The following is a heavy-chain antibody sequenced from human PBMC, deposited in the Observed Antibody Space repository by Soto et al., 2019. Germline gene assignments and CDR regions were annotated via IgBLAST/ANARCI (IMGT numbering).Heavy chain of an antibody. CDR3: AKVRSTTIFDVVSLFDY. Sequence: GGSLRLSCAASGFSVRNYDMDWVRQVPGKGPEWVAYLSASGGTIFYGDSAKGRFTISRDNADNSLYLQMNRLRAEDTAVYYCAKVRSTTIFDVVSLFDYWGQGTLVTVSS. CDR1: GFSVRNYD. D-gene: IGHD3-3*01. J-gene: IGHJ4*02. CDR2: LSASGGTI. V-gene: IGHV3-48*03.